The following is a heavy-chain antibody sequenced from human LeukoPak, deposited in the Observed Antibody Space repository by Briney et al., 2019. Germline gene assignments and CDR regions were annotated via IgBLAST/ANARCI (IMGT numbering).Heavy chain of an antibody. D-gene: IGHD3-9*01. CDR2: ISPNSGGT. J-gene: IGHJ1*01. CDR1: GYTFTDHY. V-gene: IGHV1-2*02. CDR3: ATTLTYNDILTGYYRGDEGYFYH. Sequence: GASVKVSCKASGYTFTDHYIHWVRQAPGQGLEWMGWISPNSGGTHFAQKFQGRVSMTRDTSTRTVYMEMNRLRSDDTAVYYCATTLTYNDILTGYYRGDEGYFYHWGQGTLVSVSS.